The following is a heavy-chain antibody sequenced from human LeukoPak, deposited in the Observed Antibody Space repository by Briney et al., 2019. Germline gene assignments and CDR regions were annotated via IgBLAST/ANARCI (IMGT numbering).Heavy chain of an antibody. CDR3: ARRQARGPFDY. CDR1: GGSISSSSYY. D-gene: IGHD3-10*01. V-gene: IGHV4-39*07. J-gene: IGHJ4*02. CDR2: IYYSGST. Sequence: SETLSLTCTVSGGSISSSSYYWGWIRQPPGKGLEWIGNIYYSGSTYPNPALKSRVTISVDTSKNQFSLKLTSVTAADTAVYYCARRQARGPFDYWGQGTLVTVSS.